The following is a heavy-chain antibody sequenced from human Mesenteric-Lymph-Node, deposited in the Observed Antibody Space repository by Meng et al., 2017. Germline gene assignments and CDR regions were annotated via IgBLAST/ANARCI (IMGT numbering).Heavy chain of an antibody. CDR2: IKQDGSSI. CDR3: ASTSDRNPPDY. V-gene: IGHV3-7*01. Sequence: GGSLRLSCAASGFTFSSYWMNWVRQAPGKGLEWVANIKQDGSSIHDVDSVKGRFTISRDNAKNSLYLQMNSLRAEDTAVYYCASTSDRNPPDYWGQGTLVTVSS. J-gene: IGHJ4*02. CDR1: GFTFSSYW.